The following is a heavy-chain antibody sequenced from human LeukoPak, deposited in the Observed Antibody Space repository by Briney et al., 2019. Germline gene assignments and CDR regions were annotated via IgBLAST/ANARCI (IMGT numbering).Heavy chain of an antibody. CDR2: IIPILGIA. CDR3: ARQHPTSRGDY. CDR1: GGTFSSYA. D-gene: IGHD3-16*01. Sequence: ASVKVSCKASGGTFSSYAISWVRQAPGQGLEWMGRIIPILGIANCAQKFQGRVTITADKSTSTAYMELSSLRSEDTAVYYCARQHPTSRGDYWGQGTLVTVSS. J-gene: IGHJ4*02. V-gene: IGHV1-69*04.